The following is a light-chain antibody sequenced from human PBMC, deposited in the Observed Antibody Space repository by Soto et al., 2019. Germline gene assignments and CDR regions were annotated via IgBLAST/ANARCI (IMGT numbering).Light chain of an antibody. J-gene: IGLJ1*01. CDR1: SSEVGGYNY. CDR3: SSYTSSTFYV. V-gene: IGLV2-14*01. Sequence: QSVLTQPASVSGSPGQSITISCTGTSSEVGGYNYVSWFQQHPGKAPQLMIYDVSNRPSGVSNRFSGSKSCHTASLTLSGLQAEDDADYHCSSYTSSTFYVLGPVTKVTXL. CDR2: DVS.